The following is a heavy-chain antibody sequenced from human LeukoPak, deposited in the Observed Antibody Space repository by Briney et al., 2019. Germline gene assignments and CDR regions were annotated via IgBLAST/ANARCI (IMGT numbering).Heavy chain of an antibody. CDR1: GFTFSSFG. J-gene: IGHJ4*02. D-gene: IGHD4-17*01. CDR3: ATDHGFHYGAYFDY. CDR2: ISYDGSNK. Sequence: GGSLRLSCAASGFTFSSFGMHWVRQAPGKGLEWVAVISYDGSNKYSADSVKGRFTISRDNSKNTLYLQTNSLRAEDTAVYYCATDHGFHYGAYFDYWGQGTLVTVSS. V-gene: IGHV3-30*03.